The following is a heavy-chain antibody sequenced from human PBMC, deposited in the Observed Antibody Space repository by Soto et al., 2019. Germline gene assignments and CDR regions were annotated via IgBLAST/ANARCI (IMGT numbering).Heavy chain of an antibody. D-gene: IGHD3-22*01. Sequence: PGGSLRLSCAASGFTFSDYYMSWIRQAPGKGLEWVSVIYSGGSTYYADSVKGRFTISRDNSKNTLYLQMNSLRAEDTAVYYCATQAKGVVVIRAYYYYGMDVWGQGTTVTVSS. CDR3: ATQAKGVVVIRAYYYYGMDV. J-gene: IGHJ6*02. CDR1: GFTFSDYY. CDR2: IYSGGST. V-gene: IGHV3-66*01.